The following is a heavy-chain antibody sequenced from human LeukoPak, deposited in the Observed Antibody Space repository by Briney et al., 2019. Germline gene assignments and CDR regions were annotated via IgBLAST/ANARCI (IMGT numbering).Heavy chain of an antibody. Sequence: GGSLRLSCAASGFTFSSYAMSWVRQAPGKGLEWVSAISGSGGSTYYADSVKGRFTISRDNSKNTLYLQMNSLRAEDTAVYYCAKDGAVAGTGWDIYWGQGTLVTVSS. D-gene: IGHD6-19*01. J-gene: IGHJ4*02. CDR1: GFTFSSYA. CDR3: AKDGAVAGTGWDIY. V-gene: IGHV3-23*01. CDR2: ISGSGGST.